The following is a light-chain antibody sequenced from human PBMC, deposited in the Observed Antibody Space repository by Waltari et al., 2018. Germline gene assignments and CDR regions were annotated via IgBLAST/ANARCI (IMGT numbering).Light chain of an antibody. V-gene: IGLV2-23*02. CDR1: SSDVGSYNL. Sequence: QSALTQPASVSGSPGQSITISCTGTSSDVGSYNLVSWYQQYPGKAPKLMIYEVNKRPSGVVQRFPGSKSGNTACLTISGLQAEDEADYYCCSYAGGSTPWVFGGGTKLTVL. CDR3: CSYAGGSTPWV. CDR2: EVN. J-gene: IGLJ3*02.